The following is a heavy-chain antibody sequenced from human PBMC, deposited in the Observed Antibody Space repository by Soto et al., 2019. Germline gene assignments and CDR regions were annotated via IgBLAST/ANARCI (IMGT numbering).Heavy chain of an antibody. J-gene: IGHJ4*02. V-gene: IGHV4-39*02. Sequence: SETLSLTCTVAGGSISSSIYYWGWIRQPPGKGLEWIGSIYYSGSTYYNPSLKSRVTISVDTSKNQFSLKLSSVTAADTAVYYCARDGGRDIVVVPAAMGFDYWGQGTLVTVSS. CDR3: ARDGGRDIVVVPAAMGFDY. CDR2: IYYSGST. CDR1: GGSISSSIYY. D-gene: IGHD2-2*01.